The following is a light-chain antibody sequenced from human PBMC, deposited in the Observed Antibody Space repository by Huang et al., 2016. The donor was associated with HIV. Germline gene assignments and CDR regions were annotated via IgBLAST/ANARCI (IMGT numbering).Light chain of an antibody. CDR3: QHYDNWAPAT. CDR2: GAS. Sequence: EIVMTQSPVTLSVSPGESATLSCRASQNVSTNLACYQHKPGRAPRLLIYGASTRATSVPARFSASGSGTEFTLTVGDLRSDDFAVYYCQHYDNWAPATFGQGTKLEFK. J-gene: IGKJ1*01. CDR1: QNVSTN. V-gene: IGKV3-15*01.